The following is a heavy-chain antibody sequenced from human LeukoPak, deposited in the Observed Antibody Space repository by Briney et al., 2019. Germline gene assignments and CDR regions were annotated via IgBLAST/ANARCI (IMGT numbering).Heavy chain of an antibody. V-gene: IGHV3-9*01. D-gene: IGHD5-18*01. CDR2: ISWNSGSI. J-gene: IGHJ4*02. CDR3: ASPYRGYSYGVAY. CDR1: GFTFDDYA. Sequence: GGSLRLSCAASGFTFDDYAMHWVRQAPGKGLEWVSGISWNSGSIGYADSVKGRFTISRDNAKNSLYLQMNSLGAEDTALYYCASPYRGYSYGVAYWGRGTLVTVSS.